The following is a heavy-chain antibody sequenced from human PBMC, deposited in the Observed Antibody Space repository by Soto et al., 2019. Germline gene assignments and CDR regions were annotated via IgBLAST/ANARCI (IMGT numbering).Heavy chain of an antibody. Sequence: HPGGSLRLSCAASGFTFSIYWMSWFRQAPGKGLEWVANIKQDGSEKYYVDSVKGRFTISRDNAKNSLYLQMNSLRAEDTAVYYCARFYYDSSGYLPSPYYYYYGMDVWGQGTTVTVSS. V-gene: IGHV3-7*04. CDR3: ARFYYDSSGYLPSPYYYYYGMDV. CDR2: IKQDGSEK. CDR1: GFTFSIYW. D-gene: IGHD3-22*01. J-gene: IGHJ6*02.